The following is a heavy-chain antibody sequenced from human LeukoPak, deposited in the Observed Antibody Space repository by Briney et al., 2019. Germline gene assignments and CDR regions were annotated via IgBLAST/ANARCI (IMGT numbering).Heavy chain of an antibody. D-gene: IGHD3-3*01. CDR3: ARLSPNYDFWSGYPDYAVDI. CDR1: GASISSSSYY. J-gene: IGHJ3*02. CDR2: IYYSGST. Sequence: SETLSLTSTVSGASISSSSYYWGWIRQPPGKGLEWIGSIYYSGSTYYNPSLKSRVTISVDTSKNQFSLKLSSVTAADTAVYYCARLSPNYDFWSGYPDYAVDIWGRGTMVTVFS. V-gene: IGHV4-39*01.